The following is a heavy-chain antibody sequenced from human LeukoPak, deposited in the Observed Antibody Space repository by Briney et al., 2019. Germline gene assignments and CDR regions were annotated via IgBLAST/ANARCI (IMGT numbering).Heavy chain of an antibody. CDR3: ATDRRNYYDSSGYYPFDY. CDR1: GYTLTELS. CDR2: FDPEDGET. J-gene: IGHJ4*02. D-gene: IGHD3-22*01. Sequence: GASVKVSCKVSGYTLTELSMHWVRQAPGKGLEWMGGFDPEDGETIYAQKFQGRVTMTEDTSTDTAYMELGSLRSEDTAVYYCATDRRNYYDSSGYYPFDYWGQGTLVTVSS. V-gene: IGHV1-24*01.